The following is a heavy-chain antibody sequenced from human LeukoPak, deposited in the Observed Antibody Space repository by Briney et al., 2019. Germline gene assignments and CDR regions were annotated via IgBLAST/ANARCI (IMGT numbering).Heavy chain of an antibody. CDR1: GGSISSSTYY. J-gene: IGHJ4*02. D-gene: IGHD6-13*01. CDR2: IRYSGRT. CDR3: ARVSGSSSWLSYFDY. Sequence: SETLSLTCTVSGGSISSSTYYWSWIRQPPGKGLEWIGSIRYSGRTYYKPSLKSRVTLSVDTSKNQLLLNLRSVTAADTAMYYCARVSGSSSWLSYFDYWGQGTLVTVSS. V-gene: IGHV4-39*01.